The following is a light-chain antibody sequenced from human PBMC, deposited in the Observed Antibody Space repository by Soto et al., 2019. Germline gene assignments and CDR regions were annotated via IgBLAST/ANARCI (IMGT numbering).Light chain of an antibody. Sequence: QSMLTQLPSASGTPGQRLTISCSGSSSNIGSNTVNWYQQLPGTAPKLLIYSNNQRPSGVPDRFSGSKSGTSASLAISGLQSEDEADYYCAAWDDSLNGHVVFGGGTKLTVL. J-gene: IGLJ2*01. V-gene: IGLV1-44*01. CDR2: SNN. CDR1: SSNIGSNT. CDR3: AAWDDSLNGHVV.